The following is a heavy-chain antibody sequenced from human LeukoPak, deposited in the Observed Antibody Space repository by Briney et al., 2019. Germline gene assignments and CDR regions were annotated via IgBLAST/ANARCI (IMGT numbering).Heavy chain of an antibody. D-gene: IGHD2-21*02. CDR3: ARGGIWGGDCYSTY. Sequence: SETLSLTCTVSGGSISSYYWSWIRQPPGKGLEWIGYIYYSGSTNYNPSLKSRVTISVDTSKNQFSLELSSVTAADTAVYYCARGGIWGGDCYSTYWGQGTLVTVSS. J-gene: IGHJ4*02. CDR1: GGSISSYY. V-gene: IGHV4-59*01. CDR2: IYYSGST.